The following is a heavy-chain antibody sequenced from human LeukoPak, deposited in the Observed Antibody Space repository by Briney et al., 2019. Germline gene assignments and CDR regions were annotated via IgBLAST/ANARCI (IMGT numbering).Heavy chain of an antibody. V-gene: IGHV4-31*03. CDR1: GGSISSGGYY. Sequence: SETLSLTCTVSGGSISSGGYYWSWIRQHPGKGLEWIGYIYYSGSTNYNPSLKSRVTISVDTSKNQFSLKLSSVTAADTAVYYCAKSPKGLNWFDPWGQGTLVTVSS. CDR2: IYYSGST. J-gene: IGHJ5*02. CDR3: AKSPKGLNWFDP.